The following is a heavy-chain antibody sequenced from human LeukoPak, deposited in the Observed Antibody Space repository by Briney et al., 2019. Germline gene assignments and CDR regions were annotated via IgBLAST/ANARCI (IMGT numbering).Heavy chain of an antibody. CDR3: AKEDLWSGEIDTVPDY. V-gene: IGHV3-23*01. D-gene: IGHD3-10*01. CDR1: GFTFTTYA. CDR2: ISGSGGST. Sequence: PGGSLRLSCAASGFTFTTYALTWVRQAPGKGLEWVSAISGSGGSTYYADSVKGRFTISRDNSKNTLYLQMNCLRAEDTAVYYCAKEDLWSGEIDTVPDYWGQGTLVTVSS. J-gene: IGHJ4*02.